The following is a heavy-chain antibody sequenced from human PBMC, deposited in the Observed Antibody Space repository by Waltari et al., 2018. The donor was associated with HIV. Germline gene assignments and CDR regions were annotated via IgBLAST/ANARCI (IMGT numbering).Heavy chain of an antibody. CDR1: GYTFTCYG. CDR3: ARDGGARYSSGYYPGDY. V-gene: IGHV1-18*01. CDR2: ISAYNGNT. Sequence: QVLLEQSGAEVKKPGASVKVSCKASGYTFTCYGISWGRQAHGQGLEWMGWISAYNGNTNYAQKLQGRVAMTTDASTSTAYMELRSLRSDDTAVYYCARDGGARYSSGYYPGDYWGQGTLVTVSS. D-gene: IGHD3-22*01. J-gene: IGHJ4*02.